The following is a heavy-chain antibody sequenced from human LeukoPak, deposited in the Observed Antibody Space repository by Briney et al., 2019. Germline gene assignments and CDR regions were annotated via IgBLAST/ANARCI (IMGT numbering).Heavy chain of an antibody. J-gene: IGHJ6*02. Sequence: SETLSLTCTVSGGSISSYYWSWIRQPAAKGLEWIGRIYTSGSTNYNPSLKSRVTMSVDTSKNQFSLKLSSVTAADTAVYYCARDRATNYYYGMDVWGQGTTVTVSS. CDR3: ARDRATNYYYGMDV. D-gene: IGHD5-24*01. CDR1: GGSISSYY. V-gene: IGHV4-4*07. CDR2: IYTSGST.